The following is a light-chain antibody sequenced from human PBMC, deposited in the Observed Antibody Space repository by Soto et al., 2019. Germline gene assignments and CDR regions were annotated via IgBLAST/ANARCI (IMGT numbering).Light chain of an antibody. Sequence: QLVLTQSPSASASLGASVKLTCTLSSGHSTYAIAWHQQQPEKGPRYLMKLNSDGSHSKGDGIPDCFSGSSSGAERYLTISSLQSEDEADYYCQTWGTGIQVIFGGGTKLTVL. CDR2: LNSDGSH. J-gene: IGLJ2*01. V-gene: IGLV4-69*01. CDR1: SGHSTYA. CDR3: QTWGTGIQVI.